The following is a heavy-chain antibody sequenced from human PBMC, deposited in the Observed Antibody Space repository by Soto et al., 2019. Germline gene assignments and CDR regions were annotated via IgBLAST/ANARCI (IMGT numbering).Heavy chain of an antibody. J-gene: IGHJ4*02. CDR3: ALGYCRGGSCQGLGY. V-gene: IGHV3-48*02. D-gene: IGHD2-15*01. CDR1: GFTFSSYS. Sequence: EVQLVESGGGLVQPGGSLRLSCAASGFTFSSYSINWVRQAPGKGLEWVSYISSSSSTIYYADSVKGRFTISRDNAKNSLYLQMNSLRDEDTAVYYCALGYCRGGSCQGLGYWGQGNLVTVSS. CDR2: ISSSSSTI.